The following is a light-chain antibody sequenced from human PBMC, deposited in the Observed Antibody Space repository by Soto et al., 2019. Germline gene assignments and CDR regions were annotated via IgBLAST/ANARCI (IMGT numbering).Light chain of an antibody. CDR1: SSDVGGYNY. J-gene: IGLJ3*02. V-gene: IGLV2-8*01. CDR3: SSYAASNNFYFV. Sequence: QSVLTQPPSASGSPGQSVTISCTGTSSDVGGYNYGSWYQQYPGRAPKLMIYEVTKRPSGVPDRFSGSKSGNTASLTVSGLQAEDEADYYCSSYAASNNFYFVFGGGTQLTVL. CDR2: EVT.